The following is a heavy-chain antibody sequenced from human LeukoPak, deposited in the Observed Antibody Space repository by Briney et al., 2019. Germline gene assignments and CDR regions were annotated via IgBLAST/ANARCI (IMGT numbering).Heavy chain of an antibody. CDR1: GFNFTAYG. J-gene: IGHJ4*02. CDR3: AKYSSYNYGSPAFRY. CDR2: IRNDGSGK. V-gene: IGHV3-30*02. Sequence: GGSLRLSCAASGFNFTAYGIHWVRQSPGKGLEWVAFIRNDGSGKYYADSVRGRCTISRDNSKNTLYLQMNSLRTEDTAVYYCAKYSSYNYGSPAFRYWGQGTLVTVSS. D-gene: IGHD3-10*01.